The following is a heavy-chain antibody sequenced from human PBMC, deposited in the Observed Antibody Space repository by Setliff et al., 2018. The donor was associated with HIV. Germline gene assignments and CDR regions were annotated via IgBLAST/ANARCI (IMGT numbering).Heavy chain of an antibody. V-gene: IGHV3-23*01. CDR3: AKTANLIVLMVYALS. D-gene: IGHD2-8*01. Sequence: ETLSLTCAASGFIFGNYAMGWVRQAPGKGLEWVSVLSGSGGSTYYADSVKGRFTISRDNSKNTLYLQMNSLRAEDTAIYYCAKTANLIVLMVYALSWGQGTLVTVS. CDR1: GFIFGNYA. J-gene: IGHJ4*02. CDR2: LSGSGGST.